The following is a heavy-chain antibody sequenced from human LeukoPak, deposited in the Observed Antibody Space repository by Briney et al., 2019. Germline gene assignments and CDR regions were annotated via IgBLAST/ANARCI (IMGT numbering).Heavy chain of an antibody. Sequence: GESLKISCKGSGYNFTRFWIGWVRQMPGKGLEWMGIIYPGDSDARYSPSFQGQVIISADKSISTAYLQWSSLKASDTAMYYCARDPSSTSWDYYYGMDVWGQGTAVTVSS. D-gene: IGHD6-13*01. V-gene: IGHV5-51*01. CDR1: GYNFTRFW. J-gene: IGHJ6*02. CDR3: ARDPSSTSWDYYYGMDV. CDR2: IYPGDSDA.